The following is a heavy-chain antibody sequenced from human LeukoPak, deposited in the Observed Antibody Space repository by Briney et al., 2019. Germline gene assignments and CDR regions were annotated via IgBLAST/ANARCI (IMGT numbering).Heavy chain of an antibody. J-gene: IGHJ4*02. V-gene: IGHV3-48*03. CDR3: AKGRNPYDSSGYYDL. CDR2: ISSSGSTI. Sequence: PGGSLRLSCAASGLTFSSYEMNWVRQAPGKGLDWVSYISSSGSTIYYADSVKGRFTISRDNSKNTLYLQMNSLRAEDTAVYYCAKGRNPYDSSGYYDLWGQGTLVTVSS. CDR1: GLTFSSYE. D-gene: IGHD3-22*01.